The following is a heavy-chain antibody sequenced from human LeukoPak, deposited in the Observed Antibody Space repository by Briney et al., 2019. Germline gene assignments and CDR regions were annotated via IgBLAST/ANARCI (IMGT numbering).Heavy chain of an antibody. CDR3: AKVGRPRVQWLDY. CDR1: GYTFTSYD. CDR2: MNPNSGNT. J-gene: IGHJ4*02. Sequence: ASVKVSCKASGYTFTSYDINWVRQATGQGLEWMGWMNPNSGNTGYAQKFQGRVTITRNTSISTAYMELSSLRSEDMAVYYCAKVGRPRVQWLDYWGQGTLVTVSS. D-gene: IGHD6-19*01. V-gene: IGHV1-8*03.